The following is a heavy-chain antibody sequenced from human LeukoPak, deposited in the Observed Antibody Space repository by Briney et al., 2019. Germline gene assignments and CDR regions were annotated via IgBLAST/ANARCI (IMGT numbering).Heavy chain of an antibody. D-gene: IGHD3-3*01. CDR3: ARNYDFWSGYYHMDV. V-gene: IGHV3-7*01. CDR1: GFTFSSYW. CDR2: IKQDGSEK. J-gene: IGHJ6*03. Sequence: PGGSLRLSCAASGFTFSSYWMSWVRQAPGKGLEWVANIKQDGSEKYYVDSVKGRFTISRDNAKNSLYLQMNSLRPEDTAVYYCARNYDFWSGYYHMDVWGKGTTVTVS.